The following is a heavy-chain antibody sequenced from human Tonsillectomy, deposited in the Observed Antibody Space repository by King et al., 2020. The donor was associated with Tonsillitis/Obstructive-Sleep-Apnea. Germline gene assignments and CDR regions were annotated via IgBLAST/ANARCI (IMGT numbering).Heavy chain of an antibody. CDR3: AREGGHGRGFDY. CDR1: GFTISSYW. CDR2: IKQDGSEK. V-gene: IGHV3-7*01. Sequence: VQLVESGGGLVQSGGSLRLSCAASGFTISSYWMSWVRQAPGKGLEWVANIKQDGSEKHYVDSVKGRFNISRDNAKKSLYLQLNSLRAEDTAVYYCAREGGHGRGFDYWGQGTLVTVSS. J-gene: IGHJ4*02. D-gene: IGHD3-16*01.